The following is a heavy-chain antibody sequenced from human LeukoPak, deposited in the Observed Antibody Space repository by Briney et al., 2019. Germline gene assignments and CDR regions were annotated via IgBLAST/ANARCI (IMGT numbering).Heavy chain of an antibody. CDR1: GGSISSGSYY. J-gene: IGHJ4*02. V-gene: IGHV4-61*02. CDR3: ARGYYDILTGYYDLARFDY. D-gene: IGHD3-9*01. Sequence: SETLSLTCTASGGSISSGSYYWSWIRQPAGKGLEWIGRIYTSGSTNYNPSLKSRVTISVDTSKNQFSLKLSSVTAADTAVYYCARGYYDILTGYYDLARFDYWGQGTLVTVSS. CDR2: IYTSGST.